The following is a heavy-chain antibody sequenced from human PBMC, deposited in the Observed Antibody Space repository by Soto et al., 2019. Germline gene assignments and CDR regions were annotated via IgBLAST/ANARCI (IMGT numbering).Heavy chain of an antibody. V-gene: IGHV5-51*01. CDR3: ARDFWSGYYLYGMDV. CDR2: IYPGDSDT. Sequence: LKISCKGSGYSLTSYWIGWVRQMPGKGLEWMGIIYPGDSDTRYSPSFQGQVTISADKSISTAYLQWSSLKASDTAMYYCARDFWSGYYLYGMDVWGQGTTVTVSS. J-gene: IGHJ6*02. D-gene: IGHD3-3*01. CDR1: GYSLTSYW.